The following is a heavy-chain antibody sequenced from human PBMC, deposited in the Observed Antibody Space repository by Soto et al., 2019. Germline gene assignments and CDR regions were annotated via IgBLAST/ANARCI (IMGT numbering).Heavy chain of an antibody. V-gene: IGHV4-31*03. J-gene: IGHJ5*02. CDR2: IYYSGST. D-gene: IGHD4-17*01. Sequence: SETLSLTCTVSGCSISSGGYYWSWIRQHPGKGLEWIGYIYYSGSTYYNPSLKSRVTISVDTSKNQFSLKLSSVTAADTAVYYCARTRDYGDYVWYDPWGQGTLVTVSS. CDR3: ARTRDYGDYVWYDP. CDR1: GCSISSGGYY.